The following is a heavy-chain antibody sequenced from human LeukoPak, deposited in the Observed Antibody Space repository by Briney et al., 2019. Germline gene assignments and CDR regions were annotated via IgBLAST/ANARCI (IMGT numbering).Heavy chain of an antibody. CDR1: GGTFSSYA. D-gene: IGHD2-2*01. CDR3: AVGMLGYCSSTSCYVDYYYHMDV. CDR2: IIPIFGTA. J-gene: IGHJ6*03. Sequence: GASVKVSCKASGGTFSSYAISWVRQAPGQGLEWMGGIIPIFGTANYAQKFQGRVTITTDESTSTAYMELSSLRSEDTAVYYCAVGMLGYCSSTSCYVDYYYHMDVWGKGTTVTVSS. V-gene: IGHV1-69*05.